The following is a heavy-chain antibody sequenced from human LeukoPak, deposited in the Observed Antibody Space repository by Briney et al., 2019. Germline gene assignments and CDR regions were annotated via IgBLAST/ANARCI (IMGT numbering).Heavy chain of an antibody. J-gene: IGHJ4*02. Sequence: GGSLRLSCAASGFTFSSYGMHWVRQAPGKGLEWVSAISGSGGSTYYADSVKGRFTISRDNSKSTLYLQMNSLRAEDTAVYYCAKDHSTVMIFDYWGQGTLVTVSS. CDR2: ISGSGGST. CDR3: AKDHSTVMIFDY. V-gene: IGHV3-23*01. D-gene: IGHD4-17*01. CDR1: GFTFSSYG.